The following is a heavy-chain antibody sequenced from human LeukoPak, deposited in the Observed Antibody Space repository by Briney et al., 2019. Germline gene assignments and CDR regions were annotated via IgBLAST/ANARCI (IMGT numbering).Heavy chain of an antibody. CDR3: AKASGALWVKGYFDY. Sequence: GGSLRLSCAASGFTFDDYAMHWVRQAPGKGLEWVSGISWNSGSIGYADSVKGRFTISRDNAKNSLYLQMNSLRAGDTALYYCAKASGALWVKGYFDYWGQGTLVTVSS. CDR2: ISWNSGSI. J-gene: IGHJ4*02. V-gene: IGHV3-9*01. CDR1: GFTFDDYA. D-gene: IGHD3-10*01.